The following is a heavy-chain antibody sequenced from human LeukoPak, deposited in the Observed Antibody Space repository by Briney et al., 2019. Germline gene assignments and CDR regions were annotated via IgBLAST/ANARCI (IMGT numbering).Heavy chain of an antibody. CDR2: ISSSSSYI. D-gene: IGHD1-26*01. Sequence: GGSLRLSCAASGFTFSRYWMHWVRQAPGKGLEWVSSISSSSSYIYYADSVKGRFTISRDNAKNSLYLQMNSLRAEDTAVYYCARASGSPTPGDDAFDIWGQGTMVTVSS. J-gene: IGHJ3*02. CDR1: GFTFSRYW. V-gene: IGHV3-21*01. CDR3: ARASGSPTPGDDAFDI.